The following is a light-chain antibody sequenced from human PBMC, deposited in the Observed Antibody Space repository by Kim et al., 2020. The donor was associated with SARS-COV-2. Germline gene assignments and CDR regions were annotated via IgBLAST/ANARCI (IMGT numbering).Light chain of an antibody. CDR3: GSWDNSLTVLV. J-gene: IGLJ3*02. CDR1: SYNIGPHF. Sequence: GQKVTISCSGSSYNIGPHFVSWYQQVPGTAHKLLIYENDQRPSGIPDRFSGSKSGTSATLGITGLQTGDEANYFCGSWDNSLTVLVFGGGTQLTVL. CDR2: END. V-gene: IGLV1-51*01.